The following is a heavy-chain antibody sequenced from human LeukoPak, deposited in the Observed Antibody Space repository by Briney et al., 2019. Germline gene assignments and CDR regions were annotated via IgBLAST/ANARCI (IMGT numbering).Heavy chain of an antibody. D-gene: IGHD6-19*01. V-gene: IGHV3-7*01. Sequence: GGSLRLSCAASGFTFSNYWMSWVRQAPGKGLEWVANINQDGSEKYFVDSVKGRFTISRDNAKSSLYLQMNSLRADDTAVYYCARTGYSSGWYSSDYYYYGMDVWGQGTTVTVSS. J-gene: IGHJ6*02. CDR3: ARTGYSSGWYSSDYYYYGMDV. CDR2: INQDGSEK. CDR1: GFTFSNYW.